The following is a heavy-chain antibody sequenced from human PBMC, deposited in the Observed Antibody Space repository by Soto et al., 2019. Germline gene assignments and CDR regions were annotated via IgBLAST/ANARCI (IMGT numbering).Heavy chain of an antibody. CDR2: ISSSSSTI. J-gene: IGHJ5*02. CDR1: GFTFSSYS. V-gene: IGHV3-48*02. Sequence: PGGSLRLSCAASGFTFSSYSMNGVRQAPGKGLEWVSYISSSSSTIYYADSVKGRFTISRDNAKNSLYLQMNSLRDEDTAVYYCARDQFWSGYYTALNWFDPWGQGTLVTVSS. D-gene: IGHD3-3*01. CDR3: ARDQFWSGYYTALNWFDP.